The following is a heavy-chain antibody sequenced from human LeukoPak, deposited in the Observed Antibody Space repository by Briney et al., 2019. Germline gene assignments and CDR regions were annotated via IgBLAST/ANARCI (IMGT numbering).Heavy chain of an antibody. CDR3: ARSAGSSSVCDY. CDR1: GYTLTGYY. D-gene: IGHD6-19*01. Sequence: ASVKVSCKASGYTLTGYYMHWVRQAPGQAPEWMGWMNPSSGGTTYSQKFQGRVTMTRDTSISTAYMELSRLTSDDTAVYYCARSAGSSSVCDYWGQGSLVTVSS. V-gene: IGHV1-2*02. CDR2: MNPSSGGT. J-gene: IGHJ4*02.